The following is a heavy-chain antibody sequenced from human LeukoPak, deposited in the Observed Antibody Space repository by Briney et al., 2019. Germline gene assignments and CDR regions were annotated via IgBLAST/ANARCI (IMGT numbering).Heavy chain of an antibody. V-gene: IGHV5-51*01. CDR1: GYSFTSYW. D-gene: IGHD3-22*01. J-gene: IGHJ4*02. CDR2: IYPGDSDT. CDR3: ARSSDSSGYYDFFDY. Sequence: EESLKISCKGSGYSFTSYWIGWVRQMPGKGLEWMAIIYPGDSDTRYSPSFQGLVTISADKSITTAYLQWSSLKASDTAMYYCARSSDSSGYYDFFDYWGQGALVTVSS.